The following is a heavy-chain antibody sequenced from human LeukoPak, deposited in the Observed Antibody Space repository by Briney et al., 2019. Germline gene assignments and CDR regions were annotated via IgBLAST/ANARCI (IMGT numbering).Heavy chain of an antibody. CDR3: ARVETRLWYYMDV. CDR1: GFTFSSYW. D-gene: IGHD3-16*01. CDR2: IKQDGSEK. V-gene: IGHV3-7*01. J-gene: IGHJ6*03. Sequence: PGGSLRVSCAASGFTFSSYWMTWVRQAPGKGLEWVANIKQDGSEKYYAGSVKGRFTISRDNAKNSLYLQMNSLRAEDTAVYYCARVETRLWYYMDVWGKGPTVTVSS.